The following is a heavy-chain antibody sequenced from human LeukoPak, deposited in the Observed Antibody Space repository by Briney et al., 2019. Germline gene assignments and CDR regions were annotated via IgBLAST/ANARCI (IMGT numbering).Heavy chain of an antibody. V-gene: IGHV4-4*02. D-gene: IGHD3-10*01. CDR1: GRSISSSNW. CDR2: IYHSGRT. Sequence: SETLSLTCAVPGRSISSSNWWRWVRPPPGKGLEWIGEIYHSGRTNYNPSLKSRVTISVDKSKNQFSLKLSSVTAADTAVYYCARAPHYYGSGSYLWGSYYYGMDVWGKGTTVTVSS. CDR3: ARAPHYYGSGSYLWGSYYYGMDV. J-gene: IGHJ6*04.